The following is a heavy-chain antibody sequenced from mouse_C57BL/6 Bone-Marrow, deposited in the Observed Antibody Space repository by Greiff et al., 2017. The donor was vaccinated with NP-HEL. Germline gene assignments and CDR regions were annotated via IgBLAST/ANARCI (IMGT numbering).Heavy chain of an antibody. CDR2: IWTGGGT. CDR1: GFSLTSSA. V-gene: IGHV2-9-1*01. J-gene: IGHJ4*01. Sequence: VKLLESGPGLVAPSQSLSITCTVSGFSLTSSAISWVRQPPGKGLEWLGVIWTGGGTNYNSALQSSMRISKHNSKSQVFLKMNSLQTDDTARYYCARKRLQRYAMDYWGQGTSVTVSS. D-gene: IGHD1-1*01. CDR3: ARKRLQRYAMDY.